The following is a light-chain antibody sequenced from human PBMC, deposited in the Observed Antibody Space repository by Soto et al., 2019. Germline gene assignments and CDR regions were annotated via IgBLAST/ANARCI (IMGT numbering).Light chain of an antibody. CDR1: QSVSSRS. J-gene: IGKJ1*01. V-gene: IGKV3-15*01. Sequence: EIVMTQSPGTLSLSPGERATLSCRASQSVSSRSLAWYQQKPGQAPRLLIHGATTRATGIPARFSGSGSGTEFTLTISSLQSEDFAVYYCQQYNNWPRTFGQGTKVDNK. CDR3: QQYNNWPRT. CDR2: GAT.